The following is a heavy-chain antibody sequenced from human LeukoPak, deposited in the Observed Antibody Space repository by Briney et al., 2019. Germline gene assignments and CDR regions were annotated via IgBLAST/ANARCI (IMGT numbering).Heavy chain of an antibody. Sequence: PSETPSLTCTVSGGSISSYYWSWIRQPPGKGLEWIGYIYYSGSTNYNPSLKSRVTISVDTSKNQFSLKLSSVTAADTAVYYCARQGEVTTEGYYYYYMDVWGKGTTVTVSS. CDR1: GGSISSYY. D-gene: IGHD4-11*01. J-gene: IGHJ6*03. CDR3: ARQGEVTTEGYYYYYMDV. V-gene: IGHV4-59*08. CDR2: IYYSGST.